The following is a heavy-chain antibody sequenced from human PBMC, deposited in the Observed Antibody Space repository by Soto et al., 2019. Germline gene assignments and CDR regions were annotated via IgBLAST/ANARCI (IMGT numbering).Heavy chain of an antibody. Sequence: PSETLSLTCAVSGASITGADSYWFWIRKPPGKVLEWIGNIYDSGSTNYSPALKSRVSMXXXXSXNXFXLXXXSVTXADTAVYYCARSSMVPVDYFDFWGQGTVVTVSS. D-gene: IGHD3-10*01. CDR3: ARSSMVPVDYFDF. CDR1: GASITGADSY. V-gene: IGHV4-61*08. CDR2: IYDSGST. J-gene: IGHJ4*02.